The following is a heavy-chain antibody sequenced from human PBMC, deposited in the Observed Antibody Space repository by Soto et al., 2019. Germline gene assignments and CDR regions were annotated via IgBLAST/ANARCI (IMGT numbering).Heavy chain of an antibody. Sequence: ASVKVSCKASGYTFTGYYMHWVRQAPGQGLEWMGWINPNSGGTNYAQKFQGWVTMTRDTSISTAYMELSSLRSEDTAVYYCARGRGYSGYDPSRGRSPHRNYGMDVWGQGTTVTVSS. CDR3: ARGRGYSGYDPSRGRSPHRNYGMDV. J-gene: IGHJ6*02. CDR2: INPNSGGT. D-gene: IGHD5-12*01. CDR1: GYTFTGYY. V-gene: IGHV1-2*04.